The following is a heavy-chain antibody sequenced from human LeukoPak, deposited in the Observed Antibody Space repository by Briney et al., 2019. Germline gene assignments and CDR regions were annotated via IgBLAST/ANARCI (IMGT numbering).Heavy chain of an antibody. D-gene: IGHD3-16*01. CDR2: TYYRSGWYN. CDR1: VDSVSSISAA. V-gene: IGHV6-1*01. J-gene: IGHJ4*02. CDR3: ARDQGALNS. Sequence: SQTLSLTYAISVDSVSSISAAWCWIRQSPSRGLEWLGRTYYRSGWYNDYAVSVQSRITINPDTSKNQFSLQLNSVTSEDTAVYYCARDQGALNSWGQGTLVTVSS.